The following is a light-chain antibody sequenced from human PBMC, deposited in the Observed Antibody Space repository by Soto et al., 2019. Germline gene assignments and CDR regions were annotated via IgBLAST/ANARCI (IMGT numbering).Light chain of an antibody. CDR1: QGIRND. CDR2: AAS. V-gene: IGKV1-39*01. Sequence: DIQMTQSPSSLSASVGDRVTITCLASQGIRNDLGWYQQKPGKAPKRLIYAASSLQSGVPSRFSGSGSETDFTLTISSLQPEDFATYSCQQSYSTSSITFGQGTRLEIK. J-gene: IGKJ5*01. CDR3: QQSYSTSSIT.